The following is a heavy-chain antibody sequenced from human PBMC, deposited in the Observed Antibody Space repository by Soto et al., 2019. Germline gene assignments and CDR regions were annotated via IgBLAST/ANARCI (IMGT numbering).Heavy chain of an antibody. CDR3: AKLLRMIVNDYGDRRDSDY. D-gene: IGHD4-17*01. CDR2: IYYSGST. J-gene: IGHJ4*02. Sequence: SETLSLTCTVSGGSISSSSYYWGWIRQPPGKGLEWIGSIYYSGSTYYNPSLKSRVTISVDTSKNQFSLKLSSVTAADTAVYYCAKLLRMIVNDYGDRRDSDYWGQGTLVTVSS. V-gene: IGHV4-39*01. CDR1: GGSISSSSYY.